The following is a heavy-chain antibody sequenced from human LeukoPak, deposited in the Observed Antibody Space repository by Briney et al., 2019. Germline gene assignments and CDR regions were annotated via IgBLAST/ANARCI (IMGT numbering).Heavy chain of an antibody. V-gene: IGHV3-48*03. Sequence: GGSLRLSCAASGFTFSSYEMNWVRQAPGKGLEWVSYISSSGSTIYYADSVKGRFTISRDNAKKSLYLQMSNLRVEDTALYYCARDLGRYFDLWGRGTLVTVSS. J-gene: IGHJ2*01. CDR2: ISSSGSTI. CDR1: GFTFSSYE. CDR3: ARDLGRYFDL.